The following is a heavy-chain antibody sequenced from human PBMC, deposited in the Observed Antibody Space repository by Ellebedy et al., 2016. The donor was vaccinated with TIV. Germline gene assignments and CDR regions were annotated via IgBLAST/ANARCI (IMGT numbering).Heavy chain of an antibody. CDR2: IYWNDDK. CDR1: GFSLSTSGVG. CDR3: ALDYYYDSSGTRGGFRYFDY. D-gene: IGHD3-22*01. Sequence: SGPTLVKPTQTLTLTCTFSGFSLSTSGVGVGWIRQPPGKALAWLALIYWNDDKRYSPSLKSRLTITKDTSKNQVVLTMTNMDPVDTATYYCALDYYYDSSGTRGGFRYFDYWGQGTLVTVSS. V-gene: IGHV2-5*01. J-gene: IGHJ4*02.